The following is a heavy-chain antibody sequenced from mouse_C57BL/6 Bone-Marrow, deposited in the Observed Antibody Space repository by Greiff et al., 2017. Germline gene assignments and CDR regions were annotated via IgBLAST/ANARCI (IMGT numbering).Heavy chain of an antibody. Sequence: QVQLQQPGAELVKPGASVKVSCKASGYTFTSYWMHWVKQRPGQGLEWIGRIHPSASDTNYNQKFKGKATLTVDKSSSTAYMQLSSLTSEDSAVYYCGILTLIYYDSDYWGQGTSVTVAS. CDR2: IHPSASDT. CDR1: GYTFTSYW. V-gene: IGHV1-74*01. J-gene: IGHJ4*01. CDR3: GILTLIYYDSDY. D-gene: IGHD2-4*01.